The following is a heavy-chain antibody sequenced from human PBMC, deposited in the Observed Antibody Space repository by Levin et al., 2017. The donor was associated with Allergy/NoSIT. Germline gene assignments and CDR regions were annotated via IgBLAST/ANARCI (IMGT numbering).Heavy chain of an antibody. CDR2: FSGSGDST. D-gene: IGHD5-24*01. V-gene: IGHV3-23*01. CDR1: GFPFSSYA. J-gene: IGHJ6*03. CDR3: AKAARRESWYYYMDV. Sequence: GGSLRLSCAASGFPFSSYAMSWFRQAPGKGLEWVSSFSGSGDSTYYAHSVKGRFPISRDTSKTTLYLQMNSLRAEDTAVYYCAKAARRESWYYYMDVWGKGTTVTVSS.